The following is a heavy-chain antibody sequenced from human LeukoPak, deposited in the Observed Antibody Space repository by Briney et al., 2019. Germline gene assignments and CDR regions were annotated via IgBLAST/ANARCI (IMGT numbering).Heavy chain of an antibody. D-gene: IGHD5-24*01. CDR3: VRGDKRDY. J-gene: IGHJ4*01. V-gene: IGHV3-21*01. Sequence: GGSLRLSCVGFGFTFSNYNLNWVRQAPGKGLEWVSSISRSGGSTYYAESVRGRLTISRDNAESSVYLHVNSLRVEDTAIYYCVRGDKRDYWGQGTLVTVAS. CDR2: ISRSGGST. CDR1: GFTFSNYN.